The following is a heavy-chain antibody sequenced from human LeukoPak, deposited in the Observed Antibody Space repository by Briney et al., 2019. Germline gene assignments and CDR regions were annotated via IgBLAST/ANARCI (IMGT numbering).Heavy chain of an antibody. CDR1: GFTFSSYG. J-gene: IGHJ6*02. Sequence: GGSLRLSCAASGFTFSSYGMGWVRQGPGKGLEWVSTISGSGGSTYFADSVKGRFTISRDNSKNTVYLQMNSLRAEDTAVYYCAKARSSYYTYYGMDVWGQGTTVTVSS. D-gene: IGHD3-10*01. CDR2: ISGSGGST. V-gene: IGHV3-23*01. CDR3: AKARSSYYTYYGMDV.